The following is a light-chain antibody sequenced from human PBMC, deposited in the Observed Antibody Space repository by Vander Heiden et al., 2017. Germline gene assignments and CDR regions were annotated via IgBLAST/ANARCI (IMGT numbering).Light chain of an antibody. CDR3: QQRSNSPPIFT. V-gene: IGKV3-11*01. J-gene: IGKJ3*01. CDR1: QSVSSY. CDR2: DAS. Sequence: EIVLTQSPATLSLSPGERATLSCRASQSVSSYLAWYQQKPGQAPRLLIYDASNRATGIPARFSGSGSGTDFTLTISSLEPEDFAVYYCQQRSNSPPIFTFGHGTKVDIK.